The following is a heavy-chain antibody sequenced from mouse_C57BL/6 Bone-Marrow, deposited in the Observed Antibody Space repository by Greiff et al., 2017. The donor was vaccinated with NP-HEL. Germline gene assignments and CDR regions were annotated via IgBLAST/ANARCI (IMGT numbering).Heavy chain of an antibody. V-gene: IGHV7-1*01. CDR1: GFTFSDFY. CDR3: ARDWYYAMDY. J-gene: IGHJ4*01. Sequence: EVNLVESGGGLVQSGRSLRLSCATSGFTFSDFYMEWVRQAPGKGLEWIAASRNKANDYTTEYSASVKGRFIVSRDTSQSILYLQMNALRAEDTAIYYCARDWYYAMDYWGQGTSVTVSS. CDR2: SRNKANDYTT.